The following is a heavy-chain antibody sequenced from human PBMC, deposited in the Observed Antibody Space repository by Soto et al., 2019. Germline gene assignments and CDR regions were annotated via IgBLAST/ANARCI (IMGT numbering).Heavy chain of an antibody. CDR3: AKSEYCTNGVCSPFDY. Sequence: GSLRLSCAASGFTFSSYAMSWVRQAPGKGLEWVSAISGSGGSTYYADSVKGRFTISRDNSKNTLYLQMNSLRAEDTAVYYCAKSEYCTNGVCSPFDYWGQGTLVTVSS. D-gene: IGHD2-8*01. CDR1: GFTFSSYA. V-gene: IGHV3-23*01. J-gene: IGHJ4*02. CDR2: ISGSGGST.